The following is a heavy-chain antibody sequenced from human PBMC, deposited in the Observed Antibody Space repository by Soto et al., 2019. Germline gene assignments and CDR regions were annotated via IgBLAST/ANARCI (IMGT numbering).Heavy chain of an antibody. V-gene: IGHV1-18*01. D-gene: IGHD6-19*01. CDR3: ARGGGIAVAGTRWFDP. CDR2: ISAYNGNT. CDR1: GYTFTSYG. Sequence: APVKVSCKASGYTFTSYGISWVRQAPGQGLEWMGWISAYNGNTNYAQKLQGRVTMTTDTSTSTAYMELRSLRSDDTAVYYCARGGGIAVAGTRWFDPWGQGTLVTVSS. J-gene: IGHJ5*02.